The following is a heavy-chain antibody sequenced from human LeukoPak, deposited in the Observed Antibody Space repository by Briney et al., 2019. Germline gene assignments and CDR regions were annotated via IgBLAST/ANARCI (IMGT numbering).Heavy chain of an antibody. CDR3: AHVRGCSYGYTGMFDY. J-gene: IGHJ4*02. V-gene: IGHV2-5*01. Sequence: SGPTLVKPTQTLTLTCTFSGFSLSTSGVGVGWIRQPPGKALEWLALIYWNDDKRYSPSLKSRLTITKDTSKNQVVLTMTNMDPVDTATYYCAHVRGCSYGYTGMFDYWGQGTLVTVSS. D-gene: IGHD5-18*01. CDR1: GFSLSTSGVG. CDR2: IYWNDDK.